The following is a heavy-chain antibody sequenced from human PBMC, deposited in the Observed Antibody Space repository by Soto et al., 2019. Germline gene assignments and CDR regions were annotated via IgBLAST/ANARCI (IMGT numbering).Heavy chain of an antibody. J-gene: IGHJ4*02. CDR3: ARDWRDGYNRNFDS. D-gene: IGHD5-12*01. CDR1: GFTFSSYW. V-gene: IGHV3-7*03. CDR2: IKQDGSEQ. Sequence: EVQLVESGGGLVQPGGSLRLSCAASGFTFSSYWMSWVRQAPGKGLEWVANIKQDGSEQYYVDSVKGRFTISRDNAENSLYLQMNSLRAEDTAVYYCARDWRDGYNRNFDSWGQGTLVTVSS.